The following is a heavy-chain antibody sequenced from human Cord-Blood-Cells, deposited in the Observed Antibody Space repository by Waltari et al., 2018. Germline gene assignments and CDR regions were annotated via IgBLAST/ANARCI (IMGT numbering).Heavy chain of an antibody. CDR3: AKARVVGAPTGGFDL. D-gene: IGHD2-8*02. J-gene: IGHJ2*01. CDR1: GYSIRSGYY. V-gene: IGHV4-38-2*01. CDR2: IYHSGST. Sequence: QVQLQESGPGLVKPSETLSLTCAVSGYSIRSGYYWGWIRPPPGKGLEWIGSIYHSGSTYYNPSLKSRVTISVDTSKNQFSLKLSSVTAADTAVYYCAKARVVGAPTGGFDLWGRGTLVTVSS.